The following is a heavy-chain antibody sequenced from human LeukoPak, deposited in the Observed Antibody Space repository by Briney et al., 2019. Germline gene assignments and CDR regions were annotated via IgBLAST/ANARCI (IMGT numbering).Heavy chain of an antibody. J-gene: IGHJ4*02. D-gene: IGHD3-16*01. CDR2: ISSSSSYI. Sequence: GGSLRLSCAASGFTFSSYSMNWVRQAPGKGLEWVSSISSSSSYIYYADSVKGRFTISRNNAKNSLYLQMNSLRAEDTAVYYCATGWYYDYVWGSYDDYWGQGTLVTVSS. CDR3: ATGWYYDYVWGSYDDY. V-gene: IGHV3-21*01. CDR1: GFTFSSYS.